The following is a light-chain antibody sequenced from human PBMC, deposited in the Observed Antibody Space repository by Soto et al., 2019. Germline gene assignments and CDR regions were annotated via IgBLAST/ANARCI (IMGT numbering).Light chain of an antibody. V-gene: IGKV1-39*01. CDR3: QQLESYPST. J-gene: IGKJ4*01. CDR2: AAS. CDR1: QSISSY. Sequence: DIQMTQSPSSLSASVGDRVTITCRASQSISSYLHWYQQKPGKAPKLLIYAASNLQSGVPSRFSGSGSGTDFTLTISSLQPEDFATYYCQQLESYPSTFGGGTKGDIK.